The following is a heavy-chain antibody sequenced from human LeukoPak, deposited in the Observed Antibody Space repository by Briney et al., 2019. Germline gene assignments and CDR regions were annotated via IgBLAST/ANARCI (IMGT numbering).Heavy chain of an antibody. CDR3: ARHARKRLTSNWDF. D-gene: IGHD2-21*02. V-gene: IGHV4-59*08. CDR1: GGSISGFY. Sequence: SETLSLTCTVSGGSISGFYWSWIRQPPGKGLEWIGYIHYSGSTNYNPSLKSRVIISLDTSKNQFSLRLSSVTAADTAVYYCARHARKRLTSNWDFWGQGTLVTVSS. J-gene: IGHJ4*02. CDR2: IHYSGST.